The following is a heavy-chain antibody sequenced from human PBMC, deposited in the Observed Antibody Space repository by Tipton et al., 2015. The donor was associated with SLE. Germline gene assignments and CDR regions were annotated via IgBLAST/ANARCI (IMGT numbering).Heavy chain of an antibody. CDR3: ARGGGWELPDY. Sequence: TLSLTCTVSGGSISSHYWSWIRQPPGKGLEWIGYIYYSGSTNYSPSLKSRVTISVDTSKNQFSLKLSSVTAADTAVYYCARGGGWELPDYWGQGTLVTVSS. CDR2: IYYSGST. CDR1: GGSISSHY. J-gene: IGHJ4*02. D-gene: IGHD1-26*01. V-gene: IGHV4-59*11.